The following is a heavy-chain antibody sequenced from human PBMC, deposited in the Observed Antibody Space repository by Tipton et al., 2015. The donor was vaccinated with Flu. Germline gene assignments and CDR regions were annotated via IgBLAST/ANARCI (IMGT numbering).Heavy chain of an antibody. J-gene: IGHJ6*02. V-gene: IGHV4-34*01. CDR2: INHSGST. Sequence: TLSPTCAVYGGSFSGYYWSWIRQPPGKGLEWIGEINHSGSTNYNPSLKSRVTISVDTSKNQFSLKLSSVTAADTAVYYCARGPPMILYYYYYYGMDVWGQGTTVTVSS. D-gene: IGHD3-22*01. CDR1: GGSFSGYY. CDR3: ARGPPMILYYYYYYGMDV.